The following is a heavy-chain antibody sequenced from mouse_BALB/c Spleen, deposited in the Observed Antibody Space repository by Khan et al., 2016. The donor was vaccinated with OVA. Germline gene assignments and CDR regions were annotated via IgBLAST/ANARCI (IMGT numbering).Heavy chain of an antibody. Sequence: EVKLEESGPGLVKPSQSLSLTCTVTGYSITSDYAWNWIRQFPGNKLEWMGYISYSGSTSYNPSLKSRISLTRDTSTNPFFLQLNSVTTEDTATYYCALRSYWGQGTLVTVSA. CDR1: GYSITSDYA. V-gene: IGHV3-2*02. CDR3: ALRSY. CDR2: ISYSGST. D-gene: IGHD1-1*01. J-gene: IGHJ3*01.